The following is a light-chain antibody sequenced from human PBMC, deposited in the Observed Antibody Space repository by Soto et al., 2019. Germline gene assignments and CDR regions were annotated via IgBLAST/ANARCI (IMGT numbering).Light chain of an antibody. CDR3: HQRNK. CDR2: GAS. CDR1: QGVSRK. Sequence: DIVMTQSPATLSVAPGERVTFSCRASQGVSRKLAWYQHKPGQAPRLLISGASTGATGIPARFSGSRSGTDFTLTISSLEPEDFGVYFCHQRNKFGQGTRLEIK. V-gene: IGKV3-15*01. J-gene: IGKJ5*01.